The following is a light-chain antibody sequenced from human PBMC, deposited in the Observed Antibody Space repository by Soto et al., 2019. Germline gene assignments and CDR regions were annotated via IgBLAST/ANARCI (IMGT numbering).Light chain of an antibody. Sequence: DIQVTQSQSSLSASVVNRVTITCRASQSISSWLAWYQQKPGTAPKLLIYKASSLQSGVPSRFSGSGSGTEFTLTISSLQPDDFATYYCRQYVIVFRPFGQVTKV. J-gene: IGKJ1*01. V-gene: IGKV1-5*03. CDR1: QSISSW. CDR3: RQYVIVFRP. CDR2: KAS.